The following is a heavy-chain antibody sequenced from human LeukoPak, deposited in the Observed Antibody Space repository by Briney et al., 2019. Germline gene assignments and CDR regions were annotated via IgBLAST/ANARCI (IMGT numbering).Heavy chain of an antibody. CDR2: IYSGGST. V-gene: IGHV3-66*01. D-gene: IGHD2-2*01. J-gene: IGHJ6*02. CDR1: GFTVSSNY. CDR3: ARDLTIVVVPAARYYYYGMDV. Sequence: GGSLRLSCAASGFTVSSNYMSWVRQAPGKGLEWVSVIYSGGSTYYADPVKGRFTISRDNSKNTLYLQMNSLRAEDTAVYYCARDLTIVVVPAARYYYYGMDVWGQGTTVTVSS.